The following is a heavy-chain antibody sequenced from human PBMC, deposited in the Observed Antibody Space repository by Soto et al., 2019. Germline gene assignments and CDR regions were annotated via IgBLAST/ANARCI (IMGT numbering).Heavy chain of an antibody. D-gene: IGHD6-13*01. V-gene: IGHV1-2*02. CDR2: INPNSGGT. J-gene: IGHJ5*02. CDR3: VRVRRVRRLQLANNWFDP. CDR1: GYNFTGYY. Sequence: GASVKVSCKASGYNFTGYYMYWVRQAPGQGLEWMGWINPNSGGTDYAQKFQGRVTMTRDTSISTAYMELSSLRSDDTAVYYCVRVRRVRRLQLANNWFDPWGQGTLVTSPQ.